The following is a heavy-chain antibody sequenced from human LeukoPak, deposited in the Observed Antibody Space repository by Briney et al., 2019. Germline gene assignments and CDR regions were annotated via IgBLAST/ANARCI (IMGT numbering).Heavy chain of an antibody. J-gene: IGHJ5*02. D-gene: IGHD4-17*01. V-gene: IGHV4-61*01. CDR2: IYYSGST. Sequence: SETLSLTCTVSGYSISSSYYWSWIRQPPGKGLEWIGYIYYSGSTNYNPSLKSRVTISVDTSKNQFSLKLSSVTAADTAVYYCARRMTTVTSYNWFDPWGQGTLVTVSS. CDR1: GYSISSSYY. CDR3: ARRMTTVTSYNWFDP.